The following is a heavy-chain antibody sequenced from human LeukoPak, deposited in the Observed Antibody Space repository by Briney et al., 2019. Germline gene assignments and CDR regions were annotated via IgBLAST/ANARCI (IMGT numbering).Heavy chain of an antibody. V-gene: IGHV1-3*01. CDR3: ARELMGSSWYQD. D-gene: IGHD6-13*01. Sequence: ASVTDSCKASGYTFTSYAMHWVRQAPGQRLEWMGWINAGNGNTKYSQKFQGRVTITRDTSASTAYMELSSLRSEDTAVYYCARELMGSSWYQDWGQGTLVTVSS. CDR2: INAGNGNT. CDR1: GYTFTSYA. J-gene: IGHJ4*02.